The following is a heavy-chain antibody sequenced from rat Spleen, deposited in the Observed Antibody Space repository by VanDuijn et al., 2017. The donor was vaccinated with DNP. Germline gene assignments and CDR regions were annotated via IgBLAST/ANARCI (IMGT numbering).Heavy chain of an antibody. CDR3: ATGGGPYYFDY. CDR1: GFTFSDYH. J-gene: IGHJ2*01. V-gene: IGHV5S10*01. Sequence: EVQLVESGGDLVQPGRSLKLSCAASGFTFSDYHMAWVRQAPKKGREWVATIFYDDTRTYYRDSVKGRFAISRDNAKSTLYLHMDSLRSEDTATYYCATGGGPYYFDYWGQGVMVTGSS. CDR2: IFYDDTRT.